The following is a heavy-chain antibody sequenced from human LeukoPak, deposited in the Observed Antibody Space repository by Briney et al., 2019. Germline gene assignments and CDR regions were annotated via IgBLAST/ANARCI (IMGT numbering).Heavy chain of an antibody. Sequence: PSETLSLTCTVSGGSISGYYWSWLRQSPGKGLEWIGYIFYSGSTKYNPSLKSRATMSVDTSKNQISLKLSSMTPADTAVYYCARNRDSGGYPLSRGVWGHGTTVAVSS. D-gene: IGHD3-22*01. CDR2: IFYSGST. CDR3: ARNRDSGGYPLSRGV. V-gene: IGHV4-59*01. J-gene: IGHJ6*02. CDR1: GGSISGYY.